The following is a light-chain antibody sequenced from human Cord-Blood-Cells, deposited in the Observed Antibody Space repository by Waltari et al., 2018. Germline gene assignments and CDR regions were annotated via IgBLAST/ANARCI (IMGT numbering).Light chain of an antibody. CDR2: DVS. CDR1: SCYVGGYNL. CDR3: CSYAGSYTSLYV. J-gene: IGLJ1*01. V-gene: IGLV2-11*01. Sequence: QSALTPPRSVSGSPGPSVTISCTGTSCYVGGYNLVSWDQQHPGKAPKLMIYDVSKRPSGVPDRFSGSKSGNTASLTISGLQAEDEADYYCCSYAGSYTSLYVFGTGTKATVL.